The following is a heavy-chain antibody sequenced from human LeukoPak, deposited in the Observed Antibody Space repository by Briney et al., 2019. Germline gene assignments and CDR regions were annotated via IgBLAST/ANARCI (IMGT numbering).Heavy chain of an antibody. CDR1: GFTFSSYA. D-gene: IGHD6-19*01. V-gene: IGHV3-23*01. CDR3: AKDRKPSTGYSSGWDLGY. Sequence: GGSLRLSCAASGFTFSSYAVSWVRQAPGKGLDWVSAISGSGGSTYYADSVKGRFTISRDNSKNTLYLQMNSLRAEDTAVYYCAKDRKPSTGYSSGWDLGYWGQGTLVTVSS. J-gene: IGHJ4*02. CDR2: ISGSGGST.